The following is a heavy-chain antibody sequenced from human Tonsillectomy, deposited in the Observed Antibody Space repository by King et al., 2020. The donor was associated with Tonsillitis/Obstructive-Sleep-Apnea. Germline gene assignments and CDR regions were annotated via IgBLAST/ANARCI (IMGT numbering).Heavy chain of an antibody. CDR3: ARDQGATMVRGVPYYYYMDV. CDR1: GFIFSSYG. CDR2: IWYNGSNK. D-gene: IGHD3-10*01. J-gene: IGHJ6*03. Sequence: VQLVESGGGVVQPGRSLRLSCAASGFIFSSYGMHWVRQVPGKGLEWVAVIWYNGSNKYYEDSVKGRFTISRDNSKNTLYLQMNSLRAEDTAVYYCARDQGATMVRGVPYYYYMDVWGKGTTVTVSS. V-gene: IGHV3-33*01.